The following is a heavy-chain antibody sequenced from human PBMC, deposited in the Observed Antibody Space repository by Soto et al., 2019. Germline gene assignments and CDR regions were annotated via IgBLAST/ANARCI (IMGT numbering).Heavy chain of an antibody. CDR2: MSGSGGRT. V-gene: IGHV3-23*01. CDR1: GFIFNSYA. CDR3: AKFENYGGTVDY. Sequence: GSLLLSGAASGFIFNSYAMSWVRQAPGKGLEWVSSMSGSGGRTSYTDSVKGRFTISRDTSKNTLYLQMNSLRGEDTALYYCAKFENYGGTVDYWGQGTLVTVTA. J-gene: IGHJ4*02. D-gene: IGHD4-17*01.